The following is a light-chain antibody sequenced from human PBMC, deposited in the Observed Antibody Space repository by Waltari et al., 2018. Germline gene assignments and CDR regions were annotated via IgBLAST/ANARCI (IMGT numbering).Light chain of an antibody. CDR3: SSYTTRDTWL. CDR1: KSDIGVHNY. V-gene: IGLV2-14*03. Sequence: QSALTQPASVSGSPGQSITITCTGTKSDIGVHNYVSRYQQHPGKAPKLILYGVSKRPSGVSHRFSGSKADNTASLTISGVQAGDEADYYCSSYTTRDTWLFGGGTKVTVL. J-gene: IGLJ3*02. CDR2: GVS.